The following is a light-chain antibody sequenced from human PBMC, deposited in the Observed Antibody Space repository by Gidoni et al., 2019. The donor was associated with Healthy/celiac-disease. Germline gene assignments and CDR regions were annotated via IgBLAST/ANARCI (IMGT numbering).Light chain of an antibody. V-gene: IGKV3D-20*01. CDR3: QQYGSSPLIT. CDR2: DAS. J-gene: IGKJ5*01. CDR1: QSVRSSY. Sequence: VLTQSPATLSLSPGERATLSCGASQSVRSSYLAWYQQKPGLAPRLLIYDASSRATGIPDRFSGSGSGTDFTITISRMEPEDFAVYYCQQYGSSPLITFXQXTRLEIK.